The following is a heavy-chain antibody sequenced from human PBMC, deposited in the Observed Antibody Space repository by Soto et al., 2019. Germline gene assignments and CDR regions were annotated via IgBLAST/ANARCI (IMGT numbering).Heavy chain of an antibody. V-gene: IGHV2-5*02. CDR3: VQSRWGGDCLQSYSSHSFYGLDV. CDR1: GFSFSSIGEG. D-gene: IGHD2-21*02. CDR2: IYWDDDK. J-gene: IGHJ6*02. Sequence: QITLKESGPTLVKPTQTLTLTCTFPGFSFSSIGEGVGWIRQPPGKALEWLALIYWDDDKRYSPSLKSRLTITKDTSKTQVVLTMPNMDPVDTATYYCVQSRWGGDCLQSYSSHSFYGLDVWGQGTTVTVSS.